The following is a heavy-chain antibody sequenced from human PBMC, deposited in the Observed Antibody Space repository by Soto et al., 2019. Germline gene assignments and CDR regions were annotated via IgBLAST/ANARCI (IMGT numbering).Heavy chain of an antibody. Sequence: GGSLRLSCAASGFTFSSYSMNWVRQAPGKGLEWVSYITSSSSTIYYADSVKGRFTISRDNAKNSLFLQMNSLRAEDTAVYYCARRSYGPYFDYWGQGTLVTVSS. D-gene: IGHD5-18*01. J-gene: IGHJ4*02. CDR3: ARRSYGPYFDY. CDR2: ITSSSSTI. CDR1: GFTFSSYS. V-gene: IGHV3-48*01.